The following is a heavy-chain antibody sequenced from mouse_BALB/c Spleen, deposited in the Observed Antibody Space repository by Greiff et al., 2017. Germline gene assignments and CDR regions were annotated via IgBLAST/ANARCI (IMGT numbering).Heavy chain of an antibody. J-gene: IGHJ2*01. CDR2: ISTYYGNT. CDR3: AREDYYGSSHYFDY. Sequence: QLKESGPELVRPGVSVKISCKGSGYTFTDYAMHWVKQSHAKSLEWIGVISTYYGNTNYNQKFKGKATMTVDKSSSTAYMELARLTSEDSAIYYCAREDYYGSSHYFDYWGQGTTLTVSS. D-gene: IGHD1-1*01. CDR1: GYTFTDYA. V-gene: IGHV1-67*01.